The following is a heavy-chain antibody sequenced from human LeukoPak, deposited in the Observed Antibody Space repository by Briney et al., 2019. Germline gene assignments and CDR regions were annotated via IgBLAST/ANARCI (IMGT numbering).Heavy chain of an antibody. CDR3: ARDRQAYYYYYYGMDV. V-gene: IGHV3-30-3*01. CDR1: GFTFSSYA. Sequence: HPGRSLRLSCAASGFTFSSYAMHWVRQAPGKGLEWVAVISYDGSNKYYADSVKGRFTISRDNSKNTLYLQMNSLRAEDTAEYYCARDRQAYYYYYYGMDVWGQGTTVTVSS. J-gene: IGHJ6*02. CDR2: ISYDGSNK.